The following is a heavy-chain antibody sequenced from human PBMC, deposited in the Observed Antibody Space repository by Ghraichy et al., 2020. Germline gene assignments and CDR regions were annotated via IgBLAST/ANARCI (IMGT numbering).Heavy chain of an antibody. Sequence: ASVKVSCKASGYTFNHHGISWVRQAPGQGLEWMGWISAYNGDTKYTQRFQGRVTMTTDTATSTAYMELRSLRSDDTAIYYCTRDPSNTSGRYQWFDPWGQGTLVTVSS. CDR2: ISAYNGDT. D-gene: IGHD6-19*01. CDR1: GYTFNHHG. V-gene: IGHV1-18*01. CDR3: TRDPSNTSGRYQWFDP. J-gene: IGHJ5*02.